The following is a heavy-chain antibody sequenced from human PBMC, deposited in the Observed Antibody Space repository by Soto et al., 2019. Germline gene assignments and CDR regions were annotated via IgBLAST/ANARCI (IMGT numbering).Heavy chain of an antibody. J-gene: IGHJ5*02. CDR1: GGSISCGGYY. D-gene: IGHD6-13*01. CDR3: AREGSSSPPYNWFDP. CDR2: IYYSGST. Sequence: SETLSLTCTVSGGSISCGGYYWSWIRQHPGKGLEWIGYIYYSGSTYYNPSLKSRVTISVDTSKNQFSLKLSSVTAADTAVYYCAREGSSSPPYNWFDPWGQGTLVTVSS. V-gene: IGHV4-31*03.